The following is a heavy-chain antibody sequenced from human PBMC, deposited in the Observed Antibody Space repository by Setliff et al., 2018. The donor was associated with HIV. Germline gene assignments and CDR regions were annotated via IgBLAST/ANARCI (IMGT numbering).Heavy chain of an antibody. CDR3: ARVLSVTMIRGAHGY. CDR1: GYTFTDYY. CDR2: INCNSGGT. Sequence: ASVKVSCKASGYTFTDYYIHWVRQAPGQGLEWMGWINCNSGGTYYAQKFQGRVTMTSDTSTRTVYMELSSLTSDDTAVYFCARVLSVTMIRGAHGYWGQGTLVTVSS. D-gene: IGHD3-10*01. J-gene: IGHJ4*02. V-gene: IGHV1-2*02.